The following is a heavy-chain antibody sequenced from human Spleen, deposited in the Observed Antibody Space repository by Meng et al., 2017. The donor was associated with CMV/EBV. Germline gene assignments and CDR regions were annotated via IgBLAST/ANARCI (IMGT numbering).Heavy chain of an antibody. J-gene: IGHJ4*02. V-gene: IGHV1-2*02. D-gene: IGHD1-26*01. CDR2: INPNSGGT. CDR1: GYTFTSYG. Sequence: ASVKVSCKASGYTFTSYGISWVRQAPGQGLEWMGWINPNSGGTNYAQKFQGRVTMTRDTSISTAYMELSRLRSDDTAVYYCVRIVVGANDFDYWGQGTLVTVSS. CDR3: VRIVVGANDFDY.